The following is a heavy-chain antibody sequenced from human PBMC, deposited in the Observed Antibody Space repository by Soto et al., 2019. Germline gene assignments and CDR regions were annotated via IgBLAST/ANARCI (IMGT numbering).Heavy chain of an antibody. Sequence: EVQLLESGGGLVQPGGSLRLSCAASGFTFSSYAMSLVRQAQGKGLEWFSAIRGSGGITYYADSVKGRFTISRDNSKYTMDLQLNSLRADDTAVYYCAKDGVRKTIAYFDYFGQGPLVTVDS. CDR1: GFTFSSYA. CDR2: IRGSGGIT. CDR3: AKDGVRKTIAYFDY. J-gene: IGHJ4*02. V-gene: IGHV3-23*01. D-gene: IGHD1-7*01.